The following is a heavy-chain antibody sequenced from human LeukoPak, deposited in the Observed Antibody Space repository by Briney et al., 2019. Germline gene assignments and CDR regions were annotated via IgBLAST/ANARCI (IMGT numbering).Heavy chain of an antibody. J-gene: IGHJ4*02. Sequence: ASVKVSCKASGYTFTSYAMHWVRQAPGQRLEWMGWINAGNGNTKYSQEFQGRVTITRDTSASTAYMELSSLRSEDMAVYYCARARGYSYGPYYFDYWGQGTLVTVSS. V-gene: IGHV1-3*03. CDR1: GYTFTSYA. CDR3: ARARGYSYGPYYFDY. CDR2: INAGNGNT. D-gene: IGHD5-18*01.